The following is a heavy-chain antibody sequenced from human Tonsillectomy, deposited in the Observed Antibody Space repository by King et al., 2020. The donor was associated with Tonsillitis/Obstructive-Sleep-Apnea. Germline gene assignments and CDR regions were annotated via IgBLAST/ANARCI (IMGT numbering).Heavy chain of an antibody. D-gene: IGHD5-12*01. Sequence: VQLVESGAEVKKPGESLKISCKGSGYSFTSQWIGWVRQRPGKGLEWMGKIYPGDSDTRYSPSFQGQVTISADKSISTAFLQWSSLKASDTAIYYCARHGDSWVPPDYWGQGTLVTVSS. J-gene: IGHJ4*02. CDR3: ARHGDSWVPPDY. CDR1: GYSFTSQW. V-gene: IGHV5-51*01. CDR2: IYPGDSDT.